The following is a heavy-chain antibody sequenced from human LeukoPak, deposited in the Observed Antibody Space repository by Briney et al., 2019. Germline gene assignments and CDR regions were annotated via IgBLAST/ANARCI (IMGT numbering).Heavy chain of an antibody. CDR1: GFTFSTYN. V-gene: IGHV3-23*01. CDR2: VGGTDGRT. CDR3: ASLWFGSVDY. Sequence: LAGGPLRLSCAASGFTFSTYNMNWVRQAPGKGLEWVSAVGGTDGRTYYAAFVKGRLTIYRDNSKNTLYLQMNSLRADDTAVYYCASLWFGSVDYWGQGTLVTVSS. D-gene: IGHD3-10*01. J-gene: IGHJ4*02.